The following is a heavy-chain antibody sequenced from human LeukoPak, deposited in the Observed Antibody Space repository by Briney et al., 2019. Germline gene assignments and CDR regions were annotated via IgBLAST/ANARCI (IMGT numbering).Heavy chain of an antibody. CDR2: IYYSGST. Sequence: SETLSLTCTVSGGFISSGDYYWSWIRQPPGKVLEGIGYIYYSGSTYYNPSLKSRVTISVDTSKNQFSLKLSSVTAADTAVYYCARYYDSSQGIDYWGQGTLVTVSS. CDR1: GGFISSGDYY. J-gene: IGHJ4*02. V-gene: IGHV4-30-4*01. CDR3: ARYYDSSQGIDY. D-gene: IGHD3-22*01.